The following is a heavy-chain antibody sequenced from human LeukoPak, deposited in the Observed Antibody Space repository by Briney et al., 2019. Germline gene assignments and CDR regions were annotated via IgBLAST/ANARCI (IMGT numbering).Heavy chain of an antibody. Sequence: GGSLRLSCAASGFTFSSYSMNWVRQAPGKGLEWVSYISSSSSTIYYADSVKGRFTISRDNAKNSLYLQMNSLRAEDTAVYYCARGSDYYDSSGYPFPIDYWGQGTLVTVSS. D-gene: IGHD3-22*01. CDR3: ARGSDYYDSSGYPFPIDY. J-gene: IGHJ4*02. V-gene: IGHV3-48*04. CDR2: ISSSSSTI. CDR1: GFTFSSYS.